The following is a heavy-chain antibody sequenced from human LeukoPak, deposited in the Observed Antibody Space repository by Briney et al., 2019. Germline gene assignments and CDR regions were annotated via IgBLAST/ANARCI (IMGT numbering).Heavy chain of an antibody. CDR1: GYTFTSYA. D-gene: IGHD3-22*01. J-gene: IGHJ4*02. CDR3: ARVRYYYDSSGYQSGGVPDY. Sequence: ASVKVSCKASGYTFTSYAMNWVRQAPGQGLEWMGWINTNTGNPTCAQGFTGRFVFSLDTSVSTAYLQISSLKAEDTAVYYCARVRYYYDSSGYQSGGVPDYWGQGTLVTVSS. V-gene: IGHV7-4-1*02. CDR2: INTNTGNP.